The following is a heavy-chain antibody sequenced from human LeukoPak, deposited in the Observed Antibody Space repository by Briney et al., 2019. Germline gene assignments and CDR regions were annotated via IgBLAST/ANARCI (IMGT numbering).Heavy chain of an antibody. J-gene: IGHJ4*02. CDR3: ARLGDWNRQHDYYFDY. D-gene: IGHD2-21*02. V-gene: IGHV4-39*07. Sequence: SETLSLTCTVSGGSISSSSYYWGWIRQPPGKGLEWVGSIFYSGSTYYNPSLKSRVTISVDTSKNQVSLKLSSVTAADTAVYYCARLGDWNRQHDYYFDYWGQGTLVTVSS. CDR1: GGSISSSSYY. CDR2: IFYSGST.